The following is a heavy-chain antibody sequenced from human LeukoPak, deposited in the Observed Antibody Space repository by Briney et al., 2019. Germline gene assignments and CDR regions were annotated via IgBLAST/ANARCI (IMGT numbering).Heavy chain of an antibody. V-gene: IGHV4-30-2*05. Sequence: SETLSLTCTVSGGSISSGGYYWSWIRQPPGKGLEWIGYIYHSGSTYYNPSLKSRVTISRDTSKNQFSLKLSSVTAADTAVYYCARETTVTTFDYWGQGTLVTVSS. CDR3: ARETTVTTFDY. D-gene: IGHD4-17*01. J-gene: IGHJ4*02. CDR2: IYHSGST. CDR1: GGSISSGGYY.